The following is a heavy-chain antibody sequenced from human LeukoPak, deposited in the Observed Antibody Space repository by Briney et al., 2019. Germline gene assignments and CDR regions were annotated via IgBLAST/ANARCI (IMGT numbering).Heavy chain of an antibody. CDR3: AKDQFRSYGSFDY. Sequence: GRSLRLSCAASGFTFAAYAMHWCRQAPGQGLEWVSGISWYSGSIGYADSVKGRFTIPRDNAKNSLYLQMNSLRAEDTALYYCAKDQFRSYGSFDYWGQGTLVTVSS. CDR2: ISWYSGSI. D-gene: IGHD5-18*01. CDR1: GFTFAAYA. J-gene: IGHJ4*02. V-gene: IGHV3-9*01.